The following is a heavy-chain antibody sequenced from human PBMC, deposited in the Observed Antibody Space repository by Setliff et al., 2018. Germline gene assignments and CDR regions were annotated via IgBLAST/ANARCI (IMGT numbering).Heavy chain of an antibody. CDR3: ARLVRYCTRTSCQRTSGAEL. CDR2: ISAYTGNT. V-gene: IGHV1-18*01. D-gene: IGHD2-2*01. CDR1: GYTFSNYG. Sequence: ASLKVSCKASGYTFSNYGITWVRQAPGQGLEWMGWISAYTGNTKFAQKFQGRVTMTTDTSTSTAYLELRSLTSDDTAVYYCARLVRYCTRTSCQRTSGAELWGQGTLVTVSS. J-gene: IGHJ4*02.